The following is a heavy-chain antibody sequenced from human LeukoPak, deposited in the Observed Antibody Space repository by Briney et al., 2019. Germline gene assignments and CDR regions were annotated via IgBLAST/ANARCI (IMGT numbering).Heavy chain of an antibody. CDR3: ARGSLLWFGEYQGWFDP. CDR2: INHSGST. Sequence: SETLSLTCAVYGGSFSGYYWSWIRQPPGKGLEWIGEINHSGSTNYNPSLKSRVTISVDTSKNQFSPKLSSVTAADTAVYYCARGSLLWFGEYQGWFDPWGQGTLVTVSS. J-gene: IGHJ5*02. D-gene: IGHD3-10*01. CDR1: GGSFSGYY. V-gene: IGHV4-34*01.